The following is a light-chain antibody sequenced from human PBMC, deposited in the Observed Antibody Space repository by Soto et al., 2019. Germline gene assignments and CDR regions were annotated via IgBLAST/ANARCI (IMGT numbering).Light chain of an antibody. CDR1: RSNIGNNY. J-gene: IGLJ1*01. Sequence: QLVLTQPPSASETPGQRVTISCSGSRSNIGNNYVNWYQQVPGTAPKLLIHTDNQRPSGVPDRFSGSKSGTSASLAISGLRSEDEADYYCAAWDDSLSGRYVFGTGTKLTVL. CDR2: TDN. V-gene: IGLV1-47*02. CDR3: AAWDDSLSGRYV.